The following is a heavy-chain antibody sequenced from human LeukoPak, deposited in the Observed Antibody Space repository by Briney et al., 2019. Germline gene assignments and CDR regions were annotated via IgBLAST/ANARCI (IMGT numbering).Heavy chain of an antibody. CDR1: GGSISSYY. V-gene: IGHV4-59*08. CDR2: IYYSGST. CDR3: ARHSSGGYSYGTFDY. J-gene: IGHJ4*02. D-gene: IGHD5-18*01. Sequence: SETLSLTCSVSGGSISSYYWSWIRQPPGKGLEWIGYIYYSGSTNYNPSLKSRVTISVDTSKNQFSLKLSSVTAADTAVYYCARHSSGGYSYGTFDYWGQGTLVTVSS.